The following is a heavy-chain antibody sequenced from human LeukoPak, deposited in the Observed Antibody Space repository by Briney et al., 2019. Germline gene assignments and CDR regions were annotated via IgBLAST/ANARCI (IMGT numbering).Heavy chain of an antibody. Sequence: ASVKVSCKVSGYTLTELFMHWVRQAPGKGLEWMGGFDPEDGETIYAQKFQGRVTMTEDTSTDTAYMELSSLRSEDTAVYYCATGVSVWELLDYWGQGTLVTVSS. D-gene: IGHD1-26*01. CDR3: ATGVSVWELLDY. V-gene: IGHV1-24*01. CDR1: GYTLTELF. CDR2: FDPEDGET. J-gene: IGHJ4*02.